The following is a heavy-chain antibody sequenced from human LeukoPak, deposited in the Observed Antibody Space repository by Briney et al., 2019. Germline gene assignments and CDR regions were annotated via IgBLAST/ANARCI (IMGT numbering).Heavy chain of an antibody. V-gene: IGHV2-5*01. CDR1: GFSLSTSGVG. CDR2: IYWNDDK. CDR3: AHTPLEIAAAGTFGY. D-gene: IGHD6-13*01. Sequence: QSGPTLVNPTQTLTLTCTFSGFSLSTSGVGVGWIRQPPGKALEWLALIYWNDDKRYSPSLKSRLTITKDTSKNQVVLTMTNMDPVDTATYYCAHTPLEIAAAGTFGYWGQGTLVTVSS. J-gene: IGHJ4*02.